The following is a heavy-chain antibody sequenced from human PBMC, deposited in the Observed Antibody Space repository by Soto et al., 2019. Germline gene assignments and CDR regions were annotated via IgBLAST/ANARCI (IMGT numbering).Heavy chain of an antibody. V-gene: IGHV4-39*01. CDR2: IYYRGNA. J-gene: IGHJ4*02. CDR3: ASLEGLATISYYFDF. Sequence: QLQLQESGPGLVKPSETLSLTCSVSDDSINSDKYYWGWIRQPPGKGLEWIGSIYYRGNAYYNPSLQTRVTISLDKSNSRFSLKLNAVTAADSAVYFCASLEGLATISYYFDFWGPGALVTVSS. CDR1: DDSINSDKYY. D-gene: IGHD3-9*01.